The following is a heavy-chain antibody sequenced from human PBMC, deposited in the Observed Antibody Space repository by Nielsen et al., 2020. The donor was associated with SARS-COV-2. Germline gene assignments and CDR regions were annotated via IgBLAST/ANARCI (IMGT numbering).Heavy chain of an antibody. D-gene: IGHD3-10*01. V-gene: IGHV3-74*03. CDR3: VKDGAYYGVRGVVHFGY. Sequence: GGSLRLSCAASGFIFSNYRMHWVRQAPGQGLVWVSHINPDESKTTYADSVKGRFTISRDNAKNTLYLQMNSLRAEDTAVYYCVKDGAYYGVRGVVHFGYGGRGNLVTVSS. CDR2: INPDESKT. CDR1: GFIFSNYR. J-gene: IGHJ4*02.